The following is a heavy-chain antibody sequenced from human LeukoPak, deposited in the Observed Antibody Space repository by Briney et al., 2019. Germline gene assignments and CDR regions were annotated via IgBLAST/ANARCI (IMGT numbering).Heavy chain of an antibody. CDR3: ARPRRGYSYGFFDN. CDR2: ISSSGSTI. V-gene: IGHV3-48*03. J-gene: IGHJ4*02. CDR1: GFTFSSYE. Sequence: GGSLRLSCAASGFTFSSYEMNWVRQAPGKGLEWVSYISSSGSTIYYADSVKGRFTISRDNAKNSLYLQMNSLRAEDTAIYYCARPRRGYSYGFFDNWGQGTLVTVSS. D-gene: IGHD5-18*01.